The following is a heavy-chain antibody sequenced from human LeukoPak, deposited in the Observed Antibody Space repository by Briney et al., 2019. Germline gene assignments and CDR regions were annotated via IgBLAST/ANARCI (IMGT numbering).Heavy chain of an antibody. CDR3: ARERYSCDY. CDR2: ISYDGSNQ. CDR1: GFNFGAYA. Sequence: PGGSLRLSCAASGFNFGAYAMHWVRQSPGKGLDWVALISYDGSNQWYADSVKGRFTISRDNAKNSLYLQMNSLRAEDTAVYYCARERYSCDYWGQGTLVTVSS. J-gene: IGHJ4*02. V-gene: IGHV3-30*04. D-gene: IGHD1-1*01.